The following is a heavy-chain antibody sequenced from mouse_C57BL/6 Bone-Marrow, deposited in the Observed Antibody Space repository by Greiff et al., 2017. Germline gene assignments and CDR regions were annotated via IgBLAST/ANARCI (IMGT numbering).Heavy chain of an antibody. CDR3: ARAGGLVTGPFAY. CDR2: IHPNSGST. J-gene: IGHJ3*01. D-gene: IGHD2-2*01. V-gene: IGHV1-64*01. Sequence: QVQLQQPGAELVKPGASVKLSCKASGYTFTSYWMHWVKQRPGQGLEWIGMIHPNSGSTNYNEKFKSKATLTVDKSSSTAYMQLSSLTSEDSAVYYCARAGGLVTGPFAYWGQGTLVTVSA. CDR1: GYTFTSYW.